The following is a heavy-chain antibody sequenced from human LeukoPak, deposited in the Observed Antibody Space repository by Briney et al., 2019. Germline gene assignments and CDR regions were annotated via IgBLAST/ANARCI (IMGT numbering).Heavy chain of an antibody. V-gene: IGHV1-46*01. CDR3: ARELVGSLDY. D-gene: IGHD3-10*01. CDR1: GYTFTSYY. Sequence: ASVKVSCKASGYTFTSYYMHWVRQAPGQGLEWMGIINPSGGSTSYAQKFQGRVTMTRDTSTSTAYMELRSLRSDDTAVYYCARELVGSLDYWGQGTLVTVSS. J-gene: IGHJ4*02. CDR2: INPSGGST.